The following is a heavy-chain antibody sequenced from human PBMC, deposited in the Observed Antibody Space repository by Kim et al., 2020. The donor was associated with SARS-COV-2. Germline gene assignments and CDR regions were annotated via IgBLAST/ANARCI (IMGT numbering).Heavy chain of an antibody. CDR2: ISSSSSYI. CDR1: GFTFSSYS. Sequence: GGSLRLSCAASGFTFSSYSMNWVRQAPGKGLEWVSSISSSSSYINYADSVKGRFTISRDNAKNSLYLQMNSLRAEDTAVYYCARVHLATIPTCDCGYWG. V-gene: IGHV3-21*04. CDR3: ARVHLATIPTCDCGY. J-gene: IGHJ4*01. D-gene: IGHD5-12*01.